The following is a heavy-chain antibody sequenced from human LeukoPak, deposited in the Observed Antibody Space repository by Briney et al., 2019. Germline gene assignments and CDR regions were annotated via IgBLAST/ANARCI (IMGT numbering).Heavy chain of an antibody. Sequence: PGGSLRLSCAASGFTFSNAWMSWVRQAPGKGLEWVGRIKSKTDGGTTDYAAPVKGRFTISRDDSKATLVLQMNNLKTEDTAVYYCTTDLGSAYANDDVFDIWGQGTMATVSS. V-gene: IGHV3-15*01. J-gene: IGHJ3*02. D-gene: IGHD5-12*01. CDR1: GFTFSNAW. CDR2: IKSKTDGGTT. CDR3: TTDLGSAYANDDVFDI.